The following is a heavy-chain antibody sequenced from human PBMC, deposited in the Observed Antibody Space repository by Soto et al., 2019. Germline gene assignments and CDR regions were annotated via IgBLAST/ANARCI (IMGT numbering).Heavy chain of an antibody. CDR1: RFPFTSSA. CDR3: AADTRGYRWEGY. J-gene: IGHJ4*02. D-gene: IGHD5-18*01. V-gene: IGHV1-58*01. Sequence: SVKVSCKACRFPFTSSALQLVRQARGQRLEWIGWIVVRSGNTNYAQKFQERVTITREMSTSTAYMELSSLRSEDTAVYYCAADTRGYRWEGYWGQGTMVTVSS. CDR2: IVVRSGNT.